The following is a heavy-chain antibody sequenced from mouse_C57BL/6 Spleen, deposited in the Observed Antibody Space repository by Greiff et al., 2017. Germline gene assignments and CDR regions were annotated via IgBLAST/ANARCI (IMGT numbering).Heavy chain of an antibody. CDR3: AGSWAYDSQFAY. J-gene: IGHJ3*01. V-gene: IGHV1-82*01. CDR1: GYAFSSSW. CDR2: IYPGDGDT. Sequence: QVQLKQSGPELVKPGASVKISCKASGYAFSSSWMNWVKQRPGKGLEWIGRIYPGDGDTNYNGKFKGKATLTADKSSSTAYMQLSSLTSEDSAVYFCAGSWAYDSQFAYWGQGTLVTVSA. D-gene: IGHD2-4*01.